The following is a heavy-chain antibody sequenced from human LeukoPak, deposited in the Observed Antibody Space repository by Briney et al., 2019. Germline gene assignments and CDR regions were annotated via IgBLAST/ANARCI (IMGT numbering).Heavy chain of an antibody. CDR1: GYTFTGYY. D-gene: IGHD6-13*01. V-gene: IGHV1-2*02. CDR3: ARIAAADTIYNNWLDP. J-gene: IGHJ5*02. CDR2: INPNSGGT. Sequence: ASVKVSCKASGYTFTGYYIHWVRQAPGQGLEWMGWINPNSGGTNYAQKFQGRVTMTRDTSISTAYMELSRLRSDDTAVYYCARIAAADTIYNNWLDPWGQGTLVTVSS.